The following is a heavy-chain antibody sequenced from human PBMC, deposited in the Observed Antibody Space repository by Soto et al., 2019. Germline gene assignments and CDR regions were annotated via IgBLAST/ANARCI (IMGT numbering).Heavy chain of an antibody. Sequence: PSETLSLTCTVSGGSISSGGYYWSWIRQHPGKGLEWIGYIYYSGSTYYNPSLKSRVTISVDTSKNQFSLKLSSVTAADTAVYYCARAGPRWGPDYYGMDVWGQGTTVTVSS. D-gene: IGHD1-26*01. CDR2: IYYSGST. J-gene: IGHJ6*02. V-gene: IGHV4-31*03. CDR1: GGSISSGGYY. CDR3: ARAGPRWGPDYYGMDV.